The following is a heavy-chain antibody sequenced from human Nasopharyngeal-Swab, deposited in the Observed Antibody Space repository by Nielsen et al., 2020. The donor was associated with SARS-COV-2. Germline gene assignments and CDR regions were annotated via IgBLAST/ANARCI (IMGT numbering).Heavy chain of an antibody. CDR2: IRSKAYGGTT. V-gene: IGHV3-49*02. J-gene: IGHJ4*02. D-gene: IGHD5-18*01. Sequence: WIRRPPGKGLEWVGFIRSKAYGGTTEYAASVKGRFTISRDDSKSIAYLQMNSLKTEDTAVYYCTRDRGARGYSYGPFRYWGQGTLVTVSS. CDR3: TRDRGARGYSYGPFRY.